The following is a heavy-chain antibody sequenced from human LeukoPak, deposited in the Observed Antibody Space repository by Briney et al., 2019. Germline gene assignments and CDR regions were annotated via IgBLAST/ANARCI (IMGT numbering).Heavy chain of an antibody. V-gene: IGHV3-30-3*01. D-gene: IGHD3-3*01. CDR1: GFTFSSYA. CDR2: ISYDGSNK. CDR3: AKAGLILEWLPFDY. Sequence: GGSLRLSCAASGFTFSSYAMHWVRQAPGKGLEWVAVISYDGSNKYYADSVKGRFTISRDNSKNTLYLQMNSLRAEDTAVYYCAKAGLILEWLPFDYWGQGTLVTVSS. J-gene: IGHJ4*02.